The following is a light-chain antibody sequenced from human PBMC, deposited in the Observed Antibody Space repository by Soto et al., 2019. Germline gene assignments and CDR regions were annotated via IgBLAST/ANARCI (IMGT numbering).Light chain of an antibody. CDR1: HSVYSL. CDR3: QQSYSTLWT. Sequence: VQMTQSPSSLSASVGYRVTITCRANHSVYSLLAWYQQKPGKAPKLLIYAASSLPSGVPSRFSGSGSGTDFTLTISSLQPEDFATYYCQQSYSTLWTFGQGTKVDIK. J-gene: IGKJ1*01. V-gene: IGKV1-39*01. CDR2: AAS.